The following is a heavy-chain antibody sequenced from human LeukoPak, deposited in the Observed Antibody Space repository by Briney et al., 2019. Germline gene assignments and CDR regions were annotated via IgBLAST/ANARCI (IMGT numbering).Heavy chain of an antibody. CDR3: ARQTGSGLFILP. Sequence: SETLSLTCIVSGGSIRSRSYYWGWIRQPPGKGLEWIGSIYYTGSTYYNASLKSHVSISIDTSKNQFSLKLTSVTAADTAVYYCARQTGSGLFILPGGQGTLVTVSS. J-gene: IGHJ4*02. D-gene: IGHD3/OR15-3a*01. V-gene: IGHV4-39*01. CDR1: GGSIRSRSYY. CDR2: IYYTGST.